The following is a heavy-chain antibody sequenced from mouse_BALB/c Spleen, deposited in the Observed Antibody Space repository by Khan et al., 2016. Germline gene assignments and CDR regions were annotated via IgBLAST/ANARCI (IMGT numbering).Heavy chain of an antibody. D-gene: IGHD1-1*01. V-gene: IGHV9-2-1*01. J-gene: IGHJ1*01. CDR1: GFTFTDYS. CDR3: TSLVRWYFYV. CDR2: IKTETGEP. Sequence: QIQLVQSGPELKKPGETVKISCKASGFTFTDYSLHWVKQAPGKGLKWMGGIKTETGEPTYADDFKGRFACSLESSDITAYLQINNLKREDPATCYCTSLVRWYFYVWGAGTTFPVSS.